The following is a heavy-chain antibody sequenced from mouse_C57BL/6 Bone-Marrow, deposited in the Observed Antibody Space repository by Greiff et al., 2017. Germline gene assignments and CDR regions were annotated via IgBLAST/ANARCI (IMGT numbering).Heavy chain of an antibody. D-gene: IGHD1-1*01. CDR2: IDPSDSYT. V-gene: IGHV1-50*01. CDR1: GYTFTSYW. J-gene: IGHJ1*03. Sequence: VQLQQPGAELVKPGASVKLSCKASGYTFTSYWMQWVKQRPGQGLEWIGEIDPSDSYTNYNQKFKGKATLTVDTSSSTAYMQLSSLTSEDSAVYYCARKGYYYGSYWYFDVWGTGTTVTVSS. CDR3: ARKGYYYGSYWYFDV.